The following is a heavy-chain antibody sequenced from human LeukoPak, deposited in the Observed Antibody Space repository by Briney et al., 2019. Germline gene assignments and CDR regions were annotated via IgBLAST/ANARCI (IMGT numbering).Heavy chain of an antibody. CDR2: ISGSGGST. J-gene: IGHJ4*02. CDR3: AKGRAYNWNYMVYFDY. Sequence: PGGSLRLSCAASGFTLSSYAMSWVRQAPGKGLEWVSAISGSGGSTYYADSVKGRFTISRDNSKNTLYLQMNSLRAEGTAVYYCAKGRAYNWNYMVYFDYWGQGTLVTVSS. D-gene: IGHD1-7*01. CDR1: GFTLSSYA. V-gene: IGHV3-23*01.